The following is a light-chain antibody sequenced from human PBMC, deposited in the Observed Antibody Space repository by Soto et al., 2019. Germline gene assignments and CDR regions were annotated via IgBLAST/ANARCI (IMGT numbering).Light chain of an antibody. J-gene: IGKJ1*01. CDR1: QSVSSY. V-gene: IGKV3-20*01. Sequence: ERVMTQSPATLSVSPGERATLSCRASQSVSSYLAWYQQKPGQAPRLLIYGASNRATGIPDRFSGSGSGTDFTLTISRLEPEDFAVYYCQQYGSSGTFGQGTKVDIK. CDR3: QQYGSSGT. CDR2: GAS.